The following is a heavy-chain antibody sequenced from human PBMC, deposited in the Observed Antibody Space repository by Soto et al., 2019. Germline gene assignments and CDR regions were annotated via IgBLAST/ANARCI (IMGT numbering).Heavy chain of an antibody. V-gene: IGHV1-18*04. Sequence: QVQLEQSGAEVREPGASVKVSCKASGYTFTNYGINWVRQAPGQGLEWMGWISPYNGNTKYAQNLQGRVTMTTDTSTTTAYMELRGLRSDDTAVYYGAGSQGSGPFDPWGQGTLVTVSS. CDR1: GYTFTNYG. CDR2: ISPYNGNT. J-gene: IGHJ5*02. D-gene: IGHD6-25*01. CDR3: AGSQGSGPFDP.